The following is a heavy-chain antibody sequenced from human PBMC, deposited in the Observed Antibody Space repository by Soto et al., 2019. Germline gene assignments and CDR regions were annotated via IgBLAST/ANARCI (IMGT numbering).Heavy chain of an antibody. CDR1: GFTFSSYG. Sequence: QVQLVESGGGVVQPGRSLRLSCAASGFTFSSYGMHWVRQAPGKGLEWVAVISDDGSNKYYADSVQGRFTNSRDNSKNTLYLQMNSLRDEDTAVYYCAKDHSGTYYYFDYWGQGTLVTVSS. CDR2: ISDDGSNK. D-gene: IGHD1-26*01. V-gene: IGHV3-30*18. CDR3: AKDHSGTYYYFDY. J-gene: IGHJ4*02.